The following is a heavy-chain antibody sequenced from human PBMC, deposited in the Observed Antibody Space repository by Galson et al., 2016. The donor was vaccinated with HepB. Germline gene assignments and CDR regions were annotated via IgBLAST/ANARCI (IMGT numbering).Heavy chain of an antibody. D-gene: IGHD2-15*01. CDR1: EFAFSRFA. CDR3: ARDSGPAWSYLDY. Sequence: SLRLSCAASEFAFSRFAMHWVRQAPGKGLEWVALISYDGSNTYYPDSVKGRFTISRDNSKNTLLLQMDRLRADDTAVYFCARDSGPAWSYLDYWGQGSLVTVSS. J-gene: IGHJ4*02. V-gene: IGHV3-30-3*01. CDR2: ISYDGSNT.